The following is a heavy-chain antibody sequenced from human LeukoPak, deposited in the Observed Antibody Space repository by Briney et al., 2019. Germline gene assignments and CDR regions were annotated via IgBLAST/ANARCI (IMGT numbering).Heavy chain of an antibody. D-gene: IGHD3-22*01. CDR3: ARRSDDYDSSAYYH. CDR1: GYTFTSYD. J-gene: IGHJ4*02. CDR2: VNPNSGNT. V-gene: IGHV1-8*01. Sequence: ASVKVSCKTSGYTFTSYDLNWVRQATGQGLEWMGWVNPNSGNTGYAQKFQGRDTMTMDPSISTAYMELSSLRSEDTAVYYCARRSDDYDSSAYYHWGQGTLVTVSS.